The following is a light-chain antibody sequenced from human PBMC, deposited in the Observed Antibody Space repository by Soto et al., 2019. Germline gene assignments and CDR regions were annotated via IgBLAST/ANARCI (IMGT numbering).Light chain of an antibody. Sequence: QSALTQPASVSGSPGQSITISCTGTISDVGTYNLVSWFQQHPGKAPRLMIFEVSERPSGVSNRFSGSKSGTSASLAISGLRSEDEADYYCAAWDDSLSGRYVFGTGTKLTVL. CDR3: AAWDDSLSGRYV. CDR2: EVS. J-gene: IGLJ1*01. CDR1: ISDVGTYNL. V-gene: IGLV2-14*02.